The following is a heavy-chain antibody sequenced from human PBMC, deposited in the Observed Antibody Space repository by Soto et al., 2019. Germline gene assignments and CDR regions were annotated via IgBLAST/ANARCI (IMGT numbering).Heavy chain of an antibody. CDR1: GYAFTDYY. Sequence: ASVKVSCKASGYAFTDYYIHWVRQAPGQGLEWVGWINPDSGGTNLAQRFQGRVTMTSDTSINTAYMELSSLRSDDTAVYYCAIRTGQLAIISEFDGDWFFEVWGRGALVTVSS. V-gene: IGHV1-2*02. D-gene: IGHD2-2*01. CDR2: INPDSGGT. CDR3: AIRTGQLAIISEFDGDWFFEV. J-gene: IGHJ2*01.